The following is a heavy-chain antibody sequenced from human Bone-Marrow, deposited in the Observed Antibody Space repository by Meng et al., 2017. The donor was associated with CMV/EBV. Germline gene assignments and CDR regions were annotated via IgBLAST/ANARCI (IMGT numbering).Heavy chain of an antibody. J-gene: IGHJ4*02. CDR1: GGSISSYY. CDR2: IKQDGSEK. CDR3: ARYDFWSGYFHY. Sequence: GGSLRLSCTVSGGSISSYYWSWIRQPAGKGLEWMANIKQDGSEKYYVDSVKGRFTISRDNAKNSLYLQMNSLRAEDTAVYYCARYDFWSGYFHYWGQGTLVTVSS. V-gene: IGHV3-7*01. D-gene: IGHD3-3*01.